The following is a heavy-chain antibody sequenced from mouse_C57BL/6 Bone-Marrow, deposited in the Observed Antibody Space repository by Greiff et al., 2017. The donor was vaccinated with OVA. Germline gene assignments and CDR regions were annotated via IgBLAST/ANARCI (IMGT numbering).Heavy chain of an antibody. D-gene: IGHD1-1*01. Sequence: VQLQQSGAELVRPGTSVKMSCKASGYTFTNYWIGWAKQRPGHGLEWIGDIYPGGGYTNYTEKFKGKATLTADKSSSTAYMQFSSLTSEDSAIYYCARARLITTVVATDYAMDYWGQGTSVTVSS. J-gene: IGHJ4*01. CDR1: GYTFTNYW. CDR3: ARARLITTVVATDYAMDY. CDR2: IYPGGGYT. V-gene: IGHV1-63*01.